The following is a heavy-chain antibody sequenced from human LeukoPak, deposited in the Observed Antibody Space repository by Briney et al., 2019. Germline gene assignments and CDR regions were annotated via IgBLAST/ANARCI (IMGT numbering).Heavy chain of an antibody. CDR2: IRYDGSNK. J-gene: IGHJ4*02. Sequence: PGGSLRLSCAASGFTFSSYGMHWVRQAPGKGLEWVAFIRYDGSNKYYADSVKGRFTISRDNSKNTLYLQMNSLRAEDTAVYYCAEDGGGGHYDFWSGYYVYWGQGTLVTVSS. V-gene: IGHV3-30*02. CDR3: AEDGGGGHYDFWSGYYVY. D-gene: IGHD3-3*01. CDR1: GFTFSSYG.